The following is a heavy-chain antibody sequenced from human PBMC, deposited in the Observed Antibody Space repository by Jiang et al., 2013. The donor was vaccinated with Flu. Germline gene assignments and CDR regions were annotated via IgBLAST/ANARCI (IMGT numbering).Heavy chain of an antibody. Sequence: DGSSXSYADSVKGRFTISRDNAKNTLYLQMNSLRAEDTAVYYCARDDTYYDFWSGHHVYYGMDVWGQGTTVTVSS. D-gene: IGHD3-3*01. V-gene: IGHV3-74*01. CDR2: DGSSX. J-gene: IGHJ6*02. CDR3: ARDDTYYDFWSGHHVYYGMDV.